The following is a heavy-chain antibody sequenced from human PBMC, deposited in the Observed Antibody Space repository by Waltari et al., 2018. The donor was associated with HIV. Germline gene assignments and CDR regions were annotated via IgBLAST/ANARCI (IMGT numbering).Heavy chain of an antibody. J-gene: IGHJ4*02. CDR3: AKAPGAWIGSYIDY. D-gene: IGHD1-26*01. CDR1: GFGLGSHA. Sequence: EVQLLESGGGLVQPGGYLRLSCTASGFGLGSHAMSWVRQAQGKGLEWFFGLCPSSGSTYYVDSVRGRFTISRDNSKNTLYLQMHNLTAEDTAIYYCAKAPGAWIGSYIDYWGQGNLVTVSS. CDR2: LCPSSGST. V-gene: IGHV3-23*01.